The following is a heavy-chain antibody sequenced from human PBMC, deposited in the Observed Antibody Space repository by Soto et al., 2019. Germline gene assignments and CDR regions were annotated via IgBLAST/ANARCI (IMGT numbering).Heavy chain of an antibody. V-gene: IGHV4-61*01. CDR3: AREEKQLSRYGGDFDY. J-gene: IGHJ4*02. CDR1: DGSVNSGNYY. CDR2: IYYIGTT. D-gene: IGHD3-16*01. Sequence: WETLSLTCSVSDGSVNSGNYYWSWIRQPPGKGLEWIGHIYYIGTTDYNPSLKSRVTISVDTSKNQFSLKVTSVTAADTAVYFCAREEKQLSRYGGDFDYWGQGILVTVSS.